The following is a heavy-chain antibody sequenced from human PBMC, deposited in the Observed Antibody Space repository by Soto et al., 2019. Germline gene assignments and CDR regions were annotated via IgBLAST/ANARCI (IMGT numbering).Heavy chain of an antibody. CDR3: ARGRAVYCSNGISLYAFDI. D-gene: IGHD2-2*01. J-gene: IGHJ3*02. CDR2: LSSRGFST. V-gene: IGHV3-23*01. CDR1: GFTFNDYA. Sequence: EVQLLESGGDLVQPGGSLRLSCAASGFTFNDYALTWVRQVPGKGLEWVSSLSSRGFSTHYAESVKGRFTISRDNIKNTVYLQMNSLRADEPAVYYCARGRAVYCSNGISLYAFDIWGQWTLVTVSS.